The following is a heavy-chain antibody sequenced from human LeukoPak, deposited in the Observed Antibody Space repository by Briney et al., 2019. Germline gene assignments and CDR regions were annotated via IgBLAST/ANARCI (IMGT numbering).Heavy chain of an antibody. CDR2: ISGSGGTT. CDR1: GFTSNTYF. V-gene: IGHV3-23*01. CDR3: AKLTFDI. J-gene: IGHJ3*02. Sequence: GGSLRLSCAASGFTSNTYFMSWVRQAPGKGLEWVSVISGSGGTTYYADSVKGRFTISRDNSRNTVYLQMSSLRAEDTAIYYCAKLTFDIWGQGTMVTVSS.